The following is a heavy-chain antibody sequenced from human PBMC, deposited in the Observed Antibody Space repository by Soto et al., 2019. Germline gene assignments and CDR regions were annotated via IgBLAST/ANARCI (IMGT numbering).Heavy chain of an antibody. J-gene: IGHJ4*02. V-gene: IGHV3-21*01. CDR2: ISSSSSYI. CDR1: GFTFSSYS. D-gene: IGHD3-22*01. CDR3: ARSCQKNYYDSSGYCGWDY. Sequence: EVQLVESGGGLVKPGGSLRLSCAASGFTFSSYSMNWVRQAPGKGLEWVSSISSSSSYIYYADSVKGRFTISRDNAKNSLYLQMNSLRAEDTAVYYCARSCQKNYYDSSGYCGWDYWGQGTLVTVSS.